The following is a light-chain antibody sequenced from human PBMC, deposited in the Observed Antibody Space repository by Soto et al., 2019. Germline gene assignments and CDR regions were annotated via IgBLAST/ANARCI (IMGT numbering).Light chain of an antibody. J-gene: IGKJ2*01. CDR2: AAA. CDR1: QSISSY. V-gene: IGKV1-39*01. Sequence: DIQMTQSPSSLSASVGDRVTITSRASQSISSYLNWYQKKPVKAPTLLIYAAASLQTGVPSRFSGSGSGTDFTLTISSLQPEDFATYYCQQSYSTPHTGGQGTKLEIK. CDR3: QQSYSTPHT.